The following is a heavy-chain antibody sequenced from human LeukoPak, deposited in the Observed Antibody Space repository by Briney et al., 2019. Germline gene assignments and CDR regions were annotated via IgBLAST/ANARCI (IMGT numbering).Heavy chain of an antibody. CDR1: GGSISSYY. D-gene: IGHD3-9*01. V-gene: IGHV4-4*07. CDR3: ARDGGFTGYFIFDY. Sequence: SETLSLTCTVSGGSISSYYWSWIRQPAGKGLEWIGRIYTSGSTNYNPSLKSRVTMSVDTSKNQFSLKLSSVTAADTAVYYCARDGGFTGYFIFDYWGQGTLVTVSS. J-gene: IGHJ4*02. CDR2: IYTSGST.